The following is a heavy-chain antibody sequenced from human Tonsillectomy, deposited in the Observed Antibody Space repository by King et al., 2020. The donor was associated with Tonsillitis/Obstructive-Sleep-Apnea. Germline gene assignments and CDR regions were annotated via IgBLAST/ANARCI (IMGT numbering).Heavy chain of an antibody. CDR1: GFTFSSYA. J-gene: IGHJ3*02. Sequence: VQLVESGGGVVQPGRSLRLSCAASGFTFSSYAMHWVRQAPGKGLEWVAVISDDGSNKYYADSVKGRFTISRDNSKNTLYLQMNSLRAEDTAVYYCAREEIATMVHAFDIWGQGTMVTVSS. CDR2: ISDDGSNK. V-gene: IGHV3-30*04. CDR3: AREEIATMVHAFDI. D-gene: IGHD5-24*01.